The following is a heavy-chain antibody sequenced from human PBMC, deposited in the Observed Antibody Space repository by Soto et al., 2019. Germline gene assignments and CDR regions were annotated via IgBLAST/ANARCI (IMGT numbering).Heavy chain of an antibody. CDR2: ISGSGGST. Sequence: PGGSLRLSCAASGFTFSSYAMSWVRQAPGKGLEWVSAISGSGGSTYYADSVKGRFTISRDNSKNTLYLQMNSLRAEDTAVYYCAKDISPFSHLGELSYNWFDPWGQGTLVTVSS. V-gene: IGHV3-23*01. CDR3: AKDISPFSHLGELSYNWFDP. CDR1: GFTFSSYA. D-gene: IGHD3-16*02. J-gene: IGHJ5*02.